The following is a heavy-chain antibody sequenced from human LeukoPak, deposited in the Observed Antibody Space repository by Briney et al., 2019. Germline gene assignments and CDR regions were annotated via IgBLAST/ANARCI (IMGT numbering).Heavy chain of an antibody. J-gene: IGHJ6*02. D-gene: IGHD3-22*01. CDR2: MNPNSGNT. V-gene: IGHV1-8*01. Sequence: ASVKVSCKASGYTFTSYDINWVRQATGQGLEWMGWMNPNSGNTGYAQKFQGRVTMTRNTSISTAYMELSSLRSEDTAVYYCARSALRGGYDSSGYYATGYYYYGMDVWGQGTTVTVSS. CDR3: ARSALRGGYDSSGYYATGYYYYGMDV. CDR1: GYTFTSYD.